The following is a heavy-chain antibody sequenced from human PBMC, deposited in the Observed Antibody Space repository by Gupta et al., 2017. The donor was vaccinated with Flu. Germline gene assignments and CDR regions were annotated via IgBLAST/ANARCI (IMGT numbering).Heavy chain of an antibody. CDR1: GFSPGFSFSNAW. CDR2: IKTDGSET. Sequence: EVQLVESGGGLVQPGGSLRLSCTTSGFSPGFSFSNAWMTWVRQSPEKGLEGVANIKTDGSETYYLDSVKGRFTVSRDNARKSLYLQMNSLRAEDTAVYYCTTDLNWEAYWVQGTLVTVSS. J-gene: IGHJ4*02. D-gene: IGHD1-26*01. CDR3: TTDLNWEAY. V-gene: IGHV3-7*01.